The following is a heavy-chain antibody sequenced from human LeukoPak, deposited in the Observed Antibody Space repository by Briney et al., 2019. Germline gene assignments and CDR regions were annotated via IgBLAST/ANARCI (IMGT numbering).Heavy chain of an antibody. D-gene: IGHD6-19*01. CDR3: ARGKVVAGTPGQNFWDY. J-gene: IGHJ4*02. CDR2: IYYSGST. Sequence: SETLSLTCTVSGGSISSYYWSWIRQPPGKGLEWIGYIYYSGSTNYNPSLKSRVTISVDTSKNQFSLKLSSVTAADTAVYYCARGKVVAGTPGQNFWDYWGQGTLVTVSS. V-gene: IGHV4-59*12. CDR1: GGSISSYY.